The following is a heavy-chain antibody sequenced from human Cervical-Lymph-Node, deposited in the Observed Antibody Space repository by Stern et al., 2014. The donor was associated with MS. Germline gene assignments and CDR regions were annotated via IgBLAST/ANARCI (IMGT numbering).Heavy chain of an antibody. Sequence: VQLVESGPGLVKPSETLSLTCAVSGDSISSYTHYWAWIRQPPGKGLEWIGSVYYSGATYYNPSLQSPVTISVDTSKNPFPLGLNSVTAADTAVYYCAKHACTGAACPFDLWGQGTLVTVSS. CDR2: VYYSGAT. V-gene: IGHV4-39*01. CDR1: GDSISSYTHY. CDR3: AKHACTGAACPFDL. D-gene: IGHD2-8*02. J-gene: IGHJ4*02.